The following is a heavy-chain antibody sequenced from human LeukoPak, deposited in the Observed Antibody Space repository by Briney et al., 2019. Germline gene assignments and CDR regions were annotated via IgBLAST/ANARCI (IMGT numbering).Heavy chain of an antibody. CDR3: IRFWFGY. J-gene: IGHJ4*02. D-gene: IGHD3-3*01. V-gene: IGHV3-15*07. CDR1: GFTFSSYW. CDR2: IKSKIDGGTI. Sequence: PGGSLRLSCTASGFTFSSYWIHWVRQAPGKGLEWVGRIKSKIDGGTIDYAAPVKGRFTISRDDSKNTLYLQMNSLQTEDTAVYYCIRFWFGYWGQGTLVTVSP.